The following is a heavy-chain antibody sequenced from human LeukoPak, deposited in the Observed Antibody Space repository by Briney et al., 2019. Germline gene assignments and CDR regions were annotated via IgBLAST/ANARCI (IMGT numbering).Heavy chain of an antibody. CDR1: GFTFSSYS. D-gene: IGHD3-10*01. CDR2: INTGSNTI. CDR3: ARARWFYFDY. J-gene: IGHJ4*02. V-gene: IGHV3-48*02. Sequence: GGSLRLSCAASGFTFSSYSMNWVRQAPGKGLEWVSYINTGSNTIYYADSVKGRSTISRDNAKNSLYLQMNSLRDEDTAVYYCARARWFYFDYWGQGTLVTVSS.